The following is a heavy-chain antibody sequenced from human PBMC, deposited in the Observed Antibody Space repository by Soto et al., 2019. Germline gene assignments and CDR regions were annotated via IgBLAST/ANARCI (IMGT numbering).Heavy chain of an antibody. V-gene: IGHV1-3*01. CDR1: GYTFTSYA. CDR3: ARGEFLSYDDY. CDR2: INAGNGNT. D-gene: IGHD3-16*01. J-gene: IGHJ4*02. Sequence: QVQLVQSGAEVKKPGTSVKVSCKASGYTFTSYAMHWVRQAPGQRLEWMGWINAGNGNTKYSQKFQGRVTITRDTSASTAYMELSSLRSEDTAVYYCARGEFLSYDDYWGQGTLVTVSS.